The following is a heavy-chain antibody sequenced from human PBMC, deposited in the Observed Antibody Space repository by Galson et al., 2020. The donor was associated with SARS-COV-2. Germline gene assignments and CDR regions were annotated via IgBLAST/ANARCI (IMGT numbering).Heavy chain of an antibody. D-gene: IGHD5-12*01. V-gene: IGHV3-7*01. Sequence: PGGSLRLSCAASGFTFSNNWMSWVRQAPGKALEWVDNIKQDGSDRYYVDSVKGRFSISIDNAKNSLFLQMNSLRAEDTAVYYCARDQDGYNDFWGQGTLVTVSS. CDR2: IKQDGSDR. J-gene: IGHJ4*02. CDR1: GFTFSNNW. CDR3: ARDQDGYNDF.